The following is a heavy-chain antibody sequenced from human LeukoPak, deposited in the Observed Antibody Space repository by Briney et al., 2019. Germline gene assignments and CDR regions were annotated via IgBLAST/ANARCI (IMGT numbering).Heavy chain of an antibody. Sequence: SVKVSCKASGGTFSSYAISWVRQAPGQGLEWMGGIIPIFGTANYAQKFQGRVTITADESTSTAYMELSSLRSEDTAVYYCAREDTAMVMIDYWGQGTLVTVSS. CDR1: GGTFSSYA. J-gene: IGHJ4*02. CDR3: AREDTAMVMIDY. V-gene: IGHV1-69*13. CDR2: IIPIFGTA. D-gene: IGHD5-18*01.